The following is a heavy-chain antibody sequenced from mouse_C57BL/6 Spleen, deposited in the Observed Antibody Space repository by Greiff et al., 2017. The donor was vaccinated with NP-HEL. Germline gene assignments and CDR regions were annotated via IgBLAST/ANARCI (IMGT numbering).Heavy chain of an antibody. CDR2: IYPGDGDT. CDR3: ARRTPQAWFAY. Sequence: VKLLESGAELVKPGASVKISCKASGYAFSSYWMNWVKQRPGKGLEWIGQIYPGDGDTNYNGKFKGKATLTADKSSSTAYMQLSSLTSEDSAVYFCARRTPQAWFAYWGQGTLVTVSA. CDR1: GYAFSSYW. V-gene: IGHV1-80*01. J-gene: IGHJ3*01.